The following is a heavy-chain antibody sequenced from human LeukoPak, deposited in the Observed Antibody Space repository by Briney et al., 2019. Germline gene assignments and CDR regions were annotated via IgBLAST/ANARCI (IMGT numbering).Heavy chain of an antibody. CDR2: INPNSGGT. Sequence: RASVKVSCKASGYTFTGYYMHWVRQAPGQGLEWMGWINPNSGGTNYAQKFQGRVTMTRDTSISTAYMELSRLRSDDTAVYYCAIAPPPLLLSPDYWGQGTLVTVSS. J-gene: IGHJ4*02. CDR1: GYTFTGYY. CDR3: AIAPPPLLLSPDY. D-gene: IGHD2-15*01. V-gene: IGHV1-2*02.